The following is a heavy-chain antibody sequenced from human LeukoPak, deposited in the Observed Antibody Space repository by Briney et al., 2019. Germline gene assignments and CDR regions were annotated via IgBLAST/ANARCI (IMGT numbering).Heavy chain of an antibody. D-gene: IGHD6-19*01. J-gene: IGHJ4*02. CDR1: GFIFDDYA. CDR2: ISWNSGNI. Sequence: GGSLRLSCAASGFIFDDYAMHWVRQAPGKGLEWVSTISWNSGNIDYADSVKGRFTISRDNAKNSLYLQMNSLRAEDTAVYYCAREIAVAPSKFDYWGQGTLVTVSS. V-gene: IGHV3-9*01. CDR3: AREIAVAPSKFDY.